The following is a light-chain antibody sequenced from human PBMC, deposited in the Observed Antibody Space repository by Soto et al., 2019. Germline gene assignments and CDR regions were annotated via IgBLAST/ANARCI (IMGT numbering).Light chain of an antibody. Sequence: IQMTQSPSSLSASVGDRVTITCQASQDIAKNLNWYQQKPGKAPNLLIYDASSLQTGVPSRFRGSGSATHVTFTISSLQSEDIASYYCQQYDNLLPITFGQGTRLEI. V-gene: IGKV1-33*01. CDR2: DAS. CDR3: QQYDNLLPIT. J-gene: IGKJ5*01. CDR1: QDIAKN.